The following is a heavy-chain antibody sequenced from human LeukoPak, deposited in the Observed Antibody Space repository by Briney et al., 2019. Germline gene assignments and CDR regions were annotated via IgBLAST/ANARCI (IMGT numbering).Heavy chain of an antibody. CDR3: ARDLYSSSSKWFDP. J-gene: IGHJ5*02. V-gene: IGHV4-34*01. Sequence: SETLSLTCAVYGGSFSGYYWSWIRQPPGKGLEWIGEINHSGSTNFNPSLKSRVTISVDTSKNQFSLKLSSVTAADTAVYYCARDLYSSSSKWFDPWGQGTLVTVSS. CDR1: GGSFSGYY. CDR2: INHSGST. D-gene: IGHD6-6*01.